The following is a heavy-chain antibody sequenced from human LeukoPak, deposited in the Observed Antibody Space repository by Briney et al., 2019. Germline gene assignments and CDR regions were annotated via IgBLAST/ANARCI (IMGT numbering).Heavy chain of an antibody. D-gene: IGHD1-26*01. Sequence: ASVKVSCKASGYTFTSYGISWVRQAPGQGLEWMGWISTSNGNTNYAQKFQGRVTMTRDMSTTTDYMELSSLRSDDTAVYYCARDNSVGDVAWWFDPWGQGTLVTVSS. V-gene: IGHV1-18*01. CDR2: ISTSNGNT. J-gene: IGHJ5*02. CDR3: ARDNSVGDVAWWFDP. CDR1: GYTFTSYG.